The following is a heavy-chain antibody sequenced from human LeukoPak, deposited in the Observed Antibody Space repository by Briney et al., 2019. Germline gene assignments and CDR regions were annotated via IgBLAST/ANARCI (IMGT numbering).Heavy chain of an antibody. Sequence: PSETLSLTCSVSGGSISSSTYYWGWIRQPPGKGLEWIGSISYSGDTYYNPSLKSRVTISVDMSNNQFSLKVSSVTAADTAVYYCARGLRITMVRGVIIIRPYYFDYWGQGTLVTVSS. V-gene: IGHV4-39*07. CDR1: GGSISSSTYY. J-gene: IGHJ4*02. CDR2: ISYSGDT. D-gene: IGHD3-10*01. CDR3: ARGLRITMVRGVIIIRPYYFDY.